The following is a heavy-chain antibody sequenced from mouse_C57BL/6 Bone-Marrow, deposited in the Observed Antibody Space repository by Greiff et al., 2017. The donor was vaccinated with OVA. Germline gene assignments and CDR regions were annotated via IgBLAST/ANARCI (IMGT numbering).Heavy chain of an antibody. V-gene: IGHV1-82*01. CDR1: GYAFSSSW. J-gene: IGHJ2*01. CDR2: IYPGDGDT. CDR3: ARELLRYYFDY. Sequence: QVQLKESGPELVKPGASVKISCKASGYAFSSSWMNWVKQRPGKGLEWIGRIYPGDGDTNYNGKFKGKATLTADKSSSTAYMQLSSLTSEDSAVYLCARELLRYYFDYWGQGTTLTVSS. D-gene: IGHD1-1*01.